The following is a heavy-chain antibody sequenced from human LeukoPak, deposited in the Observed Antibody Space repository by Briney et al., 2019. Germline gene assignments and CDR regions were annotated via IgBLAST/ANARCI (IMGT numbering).Heavy chain of an antibody. D-gene: IGHD2-21*01. V-gene: IGHV4-30-2*01. CDR1: GGSISSGGYY. CDR2: IYHSGST. Sequence: PSETLSLTCTVSGGSISSGGYYWSWIRQPPGKGLEWIGYIYHSGSTYYNPSLKSRVTISVDRSKNQFSLKLSSVTAADTAVYYCARVSPHIVLKGFDPWGQGTLVTVSS. J-gene: IGHJ5*02. CDR3: ARVSPHIVLKGFDP.